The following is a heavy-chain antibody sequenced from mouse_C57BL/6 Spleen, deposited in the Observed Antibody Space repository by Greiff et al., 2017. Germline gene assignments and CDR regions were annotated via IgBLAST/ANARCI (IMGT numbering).Heavy chain of an antibody. J-gene: IGHJ3*01. V-gene: IGHV14-1*01. CDR3: TTAHYYGSSPSFAY. CDR2: IDPEDGDT. Sequence: VQLQQSGAELVRPGASVKLSCTASGFNIKDYYMHWVKQRPEQGLEWIGRIDPEDGDTEYAPKFQGKATMTADTSSNTAYQQLSSLTSEDTAVYYCTTAHYYGSSPSFAYWGQGTLVTVSA. CDR1: GFNIKDYY. D-gene: IGHD1-1*01.